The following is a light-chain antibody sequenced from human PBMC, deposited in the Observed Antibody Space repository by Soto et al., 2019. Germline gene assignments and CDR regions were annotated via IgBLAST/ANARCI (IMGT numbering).Light chain of an antibody. CDR3: SSFTSRSTLI. CDR1: SSDVGAYNY. V-gene: IGLV2-14*01. J-gene: IGLJ2*01. CDR2: EVT. Sequence: QSALTQPASVSGSPGQSITISCTGTSSDVGAYNYVSWYQHHPGKVPKLLIYEVTNRPSGVSDRFSGSKSGNTTSLTISGLQAEDEAHYYCSSFTSRSTLIFGGGTKVTVL.